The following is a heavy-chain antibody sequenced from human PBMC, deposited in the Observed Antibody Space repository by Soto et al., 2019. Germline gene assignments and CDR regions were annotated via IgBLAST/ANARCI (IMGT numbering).Heavy chain of an antibody. J-gene: IGHJ4*02. Sequence: ASVKVSCKASGYTFTSYGISWVRQAPGQRLEWMGWISAYNGNTNYAQKLQGRVTMTTDTSTSTAYMELRSLRSDDTAVYYCARDGGSYYLGYFDYWGQGTLVTVSS. CDR1: GYTFTSYG. CDR3: ARDGGSYYLGYFDY. CDR2: ISAYNGNT. V-gene: IGHV1-18*01. D-gene: IGHD1-26*01.